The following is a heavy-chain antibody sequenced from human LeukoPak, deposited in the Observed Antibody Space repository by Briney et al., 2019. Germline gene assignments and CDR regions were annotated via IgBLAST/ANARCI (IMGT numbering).Heavy chain of an antibody. J-gene: IGHJ6*04. D-gene: IGHD2-15*01. CDR3: ARDLAYCSGGSCYSWYYYGMDV. CDR2: IYYSGST. Sequence: SGTLSLTCTVSGGSISSYYWSWIRHPPGKGLEWIGYIYYSGSTNYNPSLKSRVTISVDTSKNQFSLKLSSVTAADTAVYYCARDLAYCSGGSCYSWYYYGMDVWGKGTTVTVSS. V-gene: IGHV4-59*01. CDR1: GGSISSYY.